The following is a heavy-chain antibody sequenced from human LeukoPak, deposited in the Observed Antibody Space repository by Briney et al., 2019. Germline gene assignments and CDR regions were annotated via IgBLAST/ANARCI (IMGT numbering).Heavy chain of an antibody. CDR1: GGSFSDDY. CDR2: INPGGST. J-gene: IGHJ4*02. V-gene: IGHV4-34*01. Sequence: PSEALSLTCTVYGGSFSDDYWSWVRQPPGEGLQWIGEINPGGSTNKNPSLQSRLIMSVDTSKNQFSLNLTSVTAADTAVYYCARVHGHNLGTLDYWGQGILVTVTS. D-gene: IGHD5-24*01. CDR3: ARVHGHNLGTLDY.